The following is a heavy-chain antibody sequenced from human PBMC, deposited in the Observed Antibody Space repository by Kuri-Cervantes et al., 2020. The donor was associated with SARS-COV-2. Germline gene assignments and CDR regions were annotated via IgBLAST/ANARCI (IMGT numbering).Heavy chain of an antibody. Sequence: GGSLRLSCAASGFTFSDCSMHWVRQAPGKGLEWVAVMSYDGSNIYYADSVKGRFTISRDNSKNTLYLQMNSLRAEDTAIYYCATLFDSSGFMFDYWGQGNLVNVSS. CDR1: GFTFSDCS. D-gene: IGHD3-22*01. CDR2: MSYDGSNI. J-gene: IGHJ4*02. CDR3: ATLFDSSGFMFDY. V-gene: IGHV3-30*04.